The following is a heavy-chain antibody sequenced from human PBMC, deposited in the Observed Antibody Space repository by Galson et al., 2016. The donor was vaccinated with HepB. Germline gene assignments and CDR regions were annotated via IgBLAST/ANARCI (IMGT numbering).Heavy chain of an antibody. V-gene: IGHV1-18*04. Sequence: SVKVSCKASGYTFTSFAITWVRQAPGQGLEWMGWINVYNGNTNYARKLQGRVTMTTDTSTSTAYIEVRSLRSDDTAVYYCARGKGELLGGGYWGQGTLVTVSS. CDR1: GYTFTSFA. D-gene: IGHD1-26*01. CDR3: ARGKGELLGGGY. J-gene: IGHJ4*02. CDR2: INVYNGNT.